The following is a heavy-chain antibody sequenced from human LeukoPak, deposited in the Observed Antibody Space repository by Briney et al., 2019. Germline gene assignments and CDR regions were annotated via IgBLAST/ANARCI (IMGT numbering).Heavy chain of an antibody. J-gene: IGHJ4*02. Sequence: GGSLRLSCAASGFTFSSYAMHWVRQAPGKGLEWVAFIRYDGSNKYYADSVKGRFTISRDNSKNTLYLQMNSLRAEDTAVYYCAKDRGGDGYNPYYFDYWGQGTLVTVSS. CDR3: AKDRGGDGYNPYYFDY. V-gene: IGHV3-30*02. CDR1: GFTFSSYA. D-gene: IGHD5-24*01. CDR2: IRYDGSNK.